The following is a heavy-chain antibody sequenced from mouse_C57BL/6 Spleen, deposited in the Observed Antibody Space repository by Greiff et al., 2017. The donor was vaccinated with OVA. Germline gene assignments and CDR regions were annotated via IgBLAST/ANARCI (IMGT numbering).Heavy chain of an antibody. CDR3: ARADDYPLWFAY. J-gene: IGHJ3*01. CDR1: GYTFTDYY. CDR2: INPNNGGT. V-gene: IGHV1-26*01. Sequence: EVQLQQSGPELVKPGASVKISCKASGYTFTDYYMNWVKQSHGKSLEWIGDINPNNGGTSYNQKFKGKATLTVDKSSSTAYMELRSLTSEDSAVYYCARADDYPLWFAYWGQGTLVTVSA. D-gene: IGHD2-4*01.